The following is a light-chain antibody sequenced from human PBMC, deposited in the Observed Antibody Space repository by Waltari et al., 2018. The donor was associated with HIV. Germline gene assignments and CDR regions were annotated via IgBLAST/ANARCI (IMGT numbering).Light chain of an antibody. CDR3: HQSSGLPFT. V-gene: IGKV6-21*01. CDR2: DAS. Sequence: EMVLTKTPDCQSVTRKEKVTITCRASQNIDSHLHWFQQKPNQPPKLLIKDASQSFSGVPSRFSGSGSGTNFTLTINSLEVEDAATYFCHQSSGLPFTFGPGTKLDIK. CDR1: QNIDSH. J-gene: IGKJ3*01.